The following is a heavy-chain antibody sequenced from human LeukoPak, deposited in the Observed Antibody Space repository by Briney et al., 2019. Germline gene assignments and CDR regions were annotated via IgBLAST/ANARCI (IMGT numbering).Heavy chain of an antibody. CDR1: GFTFSSYE. V-gene: IGHV3-48*03. CDR3: ARDIVATIAYYYDMDV. J-gene: IGHJ6*02. D-gene: IGHD5-12*01. Sequence: PGGSLRLSCAASGFTFSSYEMNRVRQAPGKGLEWVSYISSSGSTIYYADSVKGRFTISRDNAKNSLYLQMNSLRAEDTAVYYCARDIVATIAYYYDMDVWGQGTTVTVSS. CDR2: ISSSGSTI.